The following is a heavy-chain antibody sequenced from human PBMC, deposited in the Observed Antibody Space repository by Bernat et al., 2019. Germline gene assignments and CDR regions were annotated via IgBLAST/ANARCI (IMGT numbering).Heavy chain of an antibody. V-gene: IGHV3-72*01. Sequence: EVQLVESGGGLVQPGGSMRLSCAASGFTFSDHYMDWVRQAPGKGLEWVGRSRNKDKTFTTEYAASVTGRFTISGDESKNSLYLQMNSLKTEDTAVYYCARASSYSGTYETRNYFDSWGQGTLVTVSS. D-gene: IGHD1-26*01. CDR3: ARASSYSGTYETRNYFDS. CDR2: SRNKDKTFTT. CDR1: GFTFSDHY. J-gene: IGHJ4*02.